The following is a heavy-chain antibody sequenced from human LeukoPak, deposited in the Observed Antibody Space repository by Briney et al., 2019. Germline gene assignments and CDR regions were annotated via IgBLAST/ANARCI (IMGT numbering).Heavy chain of an antibody. V-gene: IGHV4-4*02. CDR3: ARGFGPGIAAAGY. CDR2: IYHSGST. J-gene: IGHJ4*02. Sequence: GSLRLSCAASGFTFSTYAMSWVRQPPGKGLEWIGEIYHSGSTNYNPSLKSRVTISVDKSKNQFSLKLSSVTAADTAVYYCARGFGPGIAAAGYWGQGTLVTVSS. CDR1: GFTFSTYAM. D-gene: IGHD6-13*01.